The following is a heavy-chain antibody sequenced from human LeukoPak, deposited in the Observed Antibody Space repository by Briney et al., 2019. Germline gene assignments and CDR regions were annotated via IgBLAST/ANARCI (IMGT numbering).Heavy chain of an antibody. Sequence: ASVKVSCKVSGYTLTELSMHWVRQAPGKGLEWMGGFDPEDGETIYAQKFQGRVTMTEDTSTDTAYMGLSSLRSEDMAVYYCATMVRGVSNWFDPWGQGTLVTVSS. CDR2: FDPEDGET. J-gene: IGHJ5*02. D-gene: IGHD3-10*01. V-gene: IGHV1-24*01. CDR1: GYTLTELS. CDR3: ATMVRGVSNWFDP.